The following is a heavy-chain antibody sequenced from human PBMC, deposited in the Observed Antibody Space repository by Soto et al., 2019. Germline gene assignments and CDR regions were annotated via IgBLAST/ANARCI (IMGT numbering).Heavy chain of an antibody. J-gene: IGHJ4*02. CDR1: GGSISSYY. V-gene: IGHV4-59*08. CDR2: IYYSGST. D-gene: IGHD5-12*01. Sequence: SETLSLTCTVSGGSISSYYWSWIRQPPGKGLEWIGYIYYSGSTNYNPSLKSRVTISVDTSKNQFSLKLSSVTAADTAVYYCARLPYSGYADPEYWGQGTLVTVSS. CDR3: ARLPYSGYADPEY.